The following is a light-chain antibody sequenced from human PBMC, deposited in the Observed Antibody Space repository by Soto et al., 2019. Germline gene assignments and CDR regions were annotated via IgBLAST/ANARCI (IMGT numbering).Light chain of an antibody. CDR2: GAT. CDR3: QQFCSSPPYT. Sequence: EIVLTQSPGTLSLSPGERATLSCRASQSVTSSSLAWYQQKPGQSPRLLIYGATSRATGIPDRFSGSGSGTDFTLTISRLEPEDFAVYYCQQFCSSPPYTFGQGTKVEIK. CDR1: QSVTSSS. V-gene: IGKV3-20*01. J-gene: IGKJ2*01.